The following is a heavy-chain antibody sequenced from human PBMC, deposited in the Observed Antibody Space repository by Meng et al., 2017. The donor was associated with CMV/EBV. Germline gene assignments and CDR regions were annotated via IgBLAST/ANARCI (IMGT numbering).Heavy chain of an antibody. D-gene: IGHD2-2*01. J-gene: IGHJ5*02. Sequence: QVQLQEAGPGLVKPPPXLSRTWXVXXVXISSGDYYWSWIRQPPGKGLEWIGYIYYSGSTYYTPSLKSRVTISVDTSKNQFSLKLSSVTAADTAVYYCASTNCSSTSCYTNWFDPWGQGTRVTVSS. CDR3: ASTNCSSTSCYTNWFDP. V-gene: IGHV4-30-4*08. CDR1: XVXISSGDYY. CDR2: IYYSGST.